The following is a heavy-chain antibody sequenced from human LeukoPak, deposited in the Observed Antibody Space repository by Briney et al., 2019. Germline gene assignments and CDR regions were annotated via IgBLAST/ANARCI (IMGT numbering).Heavy chain of an antibody. V-gene: IGHV4-34*01. D-gene: IGHD2-2*01. J-gene: IGHJ4*02. CDR1: GGSFSGYY. CDR3: ARERNYCSSTSCYGFFDY. Sequence: SETLSLTCAVYGGSFSGYYWSWTRQPPGKGLEWIGEINHSGSTNYNPSLKSRVTISVDTSKNQFSLKLSSVTAADTAVYYCARERNYCSSTSCYGFFDYWGQGTLVTVSS. CDR2: INHSGST.